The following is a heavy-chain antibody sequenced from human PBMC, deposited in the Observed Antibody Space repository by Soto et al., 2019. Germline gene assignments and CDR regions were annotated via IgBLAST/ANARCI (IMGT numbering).Heavy chain of an antibody. CDR1: GFTFSSYS. Sequence: EVQLVESGGGLVKPGGSLRLSCAASGFTFSSYSMNWVRQAPGKGLEWVSSISSSSSYIYYADSVKGRFTISRDNAKNSLYLQMNSLRAEDTAVYYCARDMVVGSGGVDYWGQGTLVTVSS. V-gene: IGHV3-21*01. D-gene: IGHD2-15*01. J-gene: IGHJ4*02. CDR2: ISSSSSYI. CDR3: ARDMVVGSGGVDY.